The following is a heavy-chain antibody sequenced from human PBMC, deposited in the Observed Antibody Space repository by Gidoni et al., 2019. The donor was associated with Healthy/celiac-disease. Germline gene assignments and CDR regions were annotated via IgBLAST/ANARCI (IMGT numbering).Heavy chain of an antibody. CDR1: GFSLSTRGVG. D-gene: IGHD3-10*01. CDR3: AHTVRGGAHHNWFDP. V-gene: IGHV2-5*02. Sequence: QITLKESGPTLVKPTQTLTLTCTFSGFSLSTRGVGVGWIRQPPGKALEWLALLYWDDDKRYSPSLKSRLTITKDTSKNQVVLTMTNMDPVDTATYYCAHTVRGGAHHNWFDPWGQGTLVTVSS. J-gene: IGHJ5*02. CDR2: LYWDDDK.